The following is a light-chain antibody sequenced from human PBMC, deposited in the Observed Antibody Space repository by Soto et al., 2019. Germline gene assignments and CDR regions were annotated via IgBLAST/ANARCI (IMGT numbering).Light chain of an antibody. CDR3: QQYFASSWT. J-gene: IGKJ1*01. CDR2: ATS. Sequence: EIVLTQSPGTLSSSPGERATLSCRASQSMDNRYFAWYQHKPGQATRLLIYATSSMATGIPDRFGGSGSGTDFTLTINRLEPEDVAVYYCQQYFASSWTFGQGTKVDIK. CDR1: QSMDNRY. V-gene: IGKV3-20*01.